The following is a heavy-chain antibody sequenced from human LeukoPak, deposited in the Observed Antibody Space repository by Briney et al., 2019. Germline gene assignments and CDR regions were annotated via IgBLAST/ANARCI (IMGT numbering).Heavy chain of an antibody. Sequence: PGGSLRLSCAASGFTFSSYAMSWVRQAPGKGLEWVSAISGSGGSTYYADSVKGRFTISRDNSKNTLYLQMNSLRAEDTAVYYCAKVPEYYDSSGYFDYWGQGTLATVSS. J-gene: IGHJ4*02. CDR1: GFTFSSYA. CDR2: ISGSGGST. D-gene: IGHD3-22*01. CDR3: AKVPEYYDSSGYFDY. V-gene: IGHV3-23*01.